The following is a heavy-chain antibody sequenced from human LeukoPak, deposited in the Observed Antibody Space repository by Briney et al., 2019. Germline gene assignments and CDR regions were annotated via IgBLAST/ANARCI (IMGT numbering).Heavy chain of an antibody. V-gene: IGHV4-31*03. D-gene: IGHD1-26*01. CDR1: GGSISSGGYY. Sequence: SSQTPSLTCTVSGGSISSGGYYWSWIRQHPGKGLEWIGYIYYSGSTYYNPSLKSRVTISVDTSKNQFSLKLSSVTAADTAVYYCARSGEGPWEYYYYGMDVWGQGTTVTVSS. J-gene: IGHJ6*02. CDR2: IYYSGST. CDR3: ARSGEGPWEYYYYGMDV.